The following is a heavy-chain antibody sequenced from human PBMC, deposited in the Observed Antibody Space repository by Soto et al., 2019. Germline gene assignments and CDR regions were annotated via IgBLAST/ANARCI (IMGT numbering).Heavy chain of an antibody. Sequence: LRLSCAASGFIFSDYAMAWVRQAPGKGLEWISSISGTGDHSSYADAVKGRFTISRDNVKSMLSLDMSDLSPEDTAVYFCAKDCRRLAVAGSAFDSWGQGTPVTVSS. D-gene: IGHD6-19*01. CDR2: ISGTGDHS. CDR1: GFIFSDYA. V-gene: IGHV3-23*01. J-gene: IGHJ4*02. CDR3: AKDCRRLAVAGSAFDS.